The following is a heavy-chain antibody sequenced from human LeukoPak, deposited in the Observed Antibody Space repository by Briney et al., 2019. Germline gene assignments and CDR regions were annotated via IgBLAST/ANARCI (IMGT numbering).Heavy chain of an antibody. CDR3: ARDRVDTAIH. CDR1: GFIFSRLG. D-gene: IGHD5-18*01. J-gene: IGHJ4*02. CDR2: IRFDGTNSDGR. V-gene: IGHV3-30*02. Sequence: GGALPSPSVAAGFIFSRLGIHGGRPAPPKGREWGAFIRFDGTNSDGRNSFYADSVKGRFTISRDNSKNTLYLQMNSLRAEDTAVYYCARDRVDTAIHWGQGTLVTVSS.